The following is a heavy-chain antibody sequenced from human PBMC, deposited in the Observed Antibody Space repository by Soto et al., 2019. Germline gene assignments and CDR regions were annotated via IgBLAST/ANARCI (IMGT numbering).Heavy chain of an antibody. V-gene: IGHV3-23*01. D-gene: IGHD2-15*01. J-gene: IGHJ2*01. CDR1: GFTFSSYA. CDR2: ISGSGDST. CDR3: ARRSSGWYVDL. Sequence: EVQLLESGGGLVQPGGSLRLSCAASGFTFSSYAMNWVRQAPGKGLEWVSAISGSGDSTYYADSVKGRFTISRDNSKNTLYLQMNSRRAEYAAVYYCARRSSGWYVDLWGRGTLVTVSS.